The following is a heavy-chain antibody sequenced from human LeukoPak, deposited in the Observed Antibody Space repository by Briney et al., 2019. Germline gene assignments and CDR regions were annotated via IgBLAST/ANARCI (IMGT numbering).Heavy chain of an antibody. CDR3: ARVVSFMFGMDV. V-gene: IGHV3-33*01. D-gene: IGHD3-10*02. Sequence: GGSLRLSCAASGSTFSSYGMHWVRQAPGKGLEWVAVIWYDGSNKYYADSVKGRFTISRDNSKNTLYLQMNSLRAEDTAVYYCARVVSFMFGMDVWGQGTTVTVSS. CDR2: IWYDGSNK. CDR1: GSTFSSYG. J-gene: IGHJ6*02.